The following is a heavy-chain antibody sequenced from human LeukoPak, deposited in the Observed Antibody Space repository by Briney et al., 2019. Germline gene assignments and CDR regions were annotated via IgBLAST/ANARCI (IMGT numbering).Heavy chain of an antibody. V-gene: IGHV3-74*01. D-gene: IGHD1-1*01. J-gene: IGHJ4*02. Sequence: AGSLRLSCAASGCTFSSYWMHWVRQAPGKGLVWVSRINSDGSSTTYADSVKGRFTISRDNAKNTLYLQMNSLRAEDTAVYYCARVGQALGTYYFDYWGQGTLVTVSS. CDR1: GCTFSSYW. CDR3: ARVGQALGTYYFDY. CDR2: INSDGSST.